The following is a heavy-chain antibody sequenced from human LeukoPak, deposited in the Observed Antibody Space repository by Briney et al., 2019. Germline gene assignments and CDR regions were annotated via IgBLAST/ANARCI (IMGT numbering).Heavy chain of an antibody. Sequence: SETLSLTCTVSGVSIRSHYWIWIRQPPGKGLEWIGHISYSGSTNYNPSLKSRVTISVDTSKHQFSLRLSSVTAADTAVYYCARDGEGDEGWDYWGQGTLVTVSS. J-gene: IGHJ4*02. V-gene: IGHV4-59*11. CDR2: ISYSGST. CDR3: ARDGEGDEGWDY. D-gene: IGHD7-27*01. CDR1: GVSIRSHY.